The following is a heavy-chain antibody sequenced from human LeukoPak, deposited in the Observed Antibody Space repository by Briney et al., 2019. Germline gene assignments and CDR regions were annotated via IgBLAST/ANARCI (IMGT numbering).Heavy chain of an antibody. CDR1: GGSVSIYS. J-gene: IGHJ4*02. Sequence: PSETLSLTCTVSGGSVSIYSWSWIRQPAGKGLEWIGRIFASGSTKYNPSLKSRVTMSVDTSKNQFSLKLTSVTAADTAVYYCAREGGGFDYWGQGTLVTVSS. V-gene: IGHV4-4*07. D-gene: IGHD3-16*01. CDR3: AREGGGFDY. CDR2: IFASGST.